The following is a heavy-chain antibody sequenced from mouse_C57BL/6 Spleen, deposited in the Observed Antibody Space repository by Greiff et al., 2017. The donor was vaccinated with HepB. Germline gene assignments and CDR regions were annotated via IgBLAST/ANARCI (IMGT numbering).Heavy chain of an antibody. V-gene: IGHV14-3*01. CDR3: ARGGYGSSYGDDGG. CDR1: GFTITTSY. CDR2: IDPAHGNP. Sequence: EVQLQQSVAELVRPGASVKLSCTASGFTITTSYMHWVKQRPEQGLEWIERIDPAHGNPKYAPKFQGKATITADASSTTAYLQLSSLTSEDTAIYDCARGGYGSSYGDDGGGGTGTTVT. D-gene: IGHD1-1*01. J-gene: IGHJ1*03.